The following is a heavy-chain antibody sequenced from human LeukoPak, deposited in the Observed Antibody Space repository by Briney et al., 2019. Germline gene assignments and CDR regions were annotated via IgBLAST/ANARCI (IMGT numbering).Heavy chain of an antibody. V-gene: IGHV1-46*01. CDR2: INPSDGST. CDR1: GYTFTSYY. D-gene: IGHD3-16*02. J-gene: IGHJ4*02. Sequence: ASVKVSCKASGYTFTSYYMHWVRQAPGQGLEWMGIINPSDGSTSNVQKFQGRVTMTRETSTSTVYMELSSLRSEDTAVYYCSRDHSYRFDYWGQGTLVTVPS. CDR3: SRDHSYRFDY.